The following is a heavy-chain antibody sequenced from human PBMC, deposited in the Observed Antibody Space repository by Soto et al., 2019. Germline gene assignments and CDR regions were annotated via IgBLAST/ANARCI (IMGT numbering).Heavy chain of an antibody. D-gene: IGHD3-9*01. V-gene: IGHV1-69*02. Sequence: QVQLVQSGAEVKKPGSSVKVSCKASGGTFSSYTISWVRQAPGQGLEWMGRIIPILGIANYAQKFQGRVTITADKSTSTAYMERSSLRSEDTAVYYCASGGQYYDILTGPNNWFDPWGQGTLVTVSS. J-gene: IGHJ5*02. CDR2: IIPILGIA. CDR3: ASGGQYYDILTGPNNWFDP. CDR1: GGTFSSYT.